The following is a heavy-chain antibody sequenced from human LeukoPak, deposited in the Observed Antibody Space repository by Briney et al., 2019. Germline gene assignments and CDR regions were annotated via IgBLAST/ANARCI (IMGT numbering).Heavy chain of an antibody. Sequence: SETLSLTCTVSGGSISSSSYYWGWIRQPPGKGLEWIGSIYYSGSTYYNPSLKSRVTISVDTSKNQFSLKLSSVTAADTAVYYCARVVGYCSGGSCYLLDYWGQGTLVTVSS. V-gene: IGHV4-39*07. CDR3: ARVVGYCSGGSCYLLDY. CDR1: GGSISSSSYY. CDR2: IYYSGST. D-gene: IGHD2-15*01. J-gene: IGHJ4*02.